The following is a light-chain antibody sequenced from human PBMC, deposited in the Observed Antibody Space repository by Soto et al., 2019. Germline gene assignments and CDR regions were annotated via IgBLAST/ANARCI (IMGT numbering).Light chain of an antibody. Sequence: QSVLTQPASVSGSPGQSIAISCTGTSSDVGAYDYVSWYQQHPDKAPKLMIYEVSNRPSGVSNRFSGSKSVNTATLTISGLQVEDEADYYCSSHTSSNTRIFGTGTKVTVL. V-gene: IGLV2-14*03. CDR1: SSDVGAYDY. CDR2: EVS. J-gene: IGLJ1*01. CDR3: SSHTSSNTRI.